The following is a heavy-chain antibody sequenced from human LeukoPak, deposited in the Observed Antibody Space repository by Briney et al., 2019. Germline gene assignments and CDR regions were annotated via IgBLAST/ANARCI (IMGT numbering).Heavy chain of an antibody. J-gene: IGHJ4*02. V-gene: IGHV1-2*02. Sequence: ASAKVSCKDSGHIFTGYYIHWVRHAPGQGLEWMAWIHAETGVTYYAQKFRGRVTLTRDTSISTDYKGLTRLRSDDTAIYCCTRDWLNKAYDPWGQGTLVTVSS. CDR1: GHIFTGYY. CDR2: IHAETGVT. D-gene: IGHD3-16*01. CDR3: TRDWLNKAYDP.